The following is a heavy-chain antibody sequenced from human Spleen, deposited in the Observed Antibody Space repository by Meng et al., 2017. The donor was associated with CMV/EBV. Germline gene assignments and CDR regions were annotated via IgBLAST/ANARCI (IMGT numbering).Heavy chain of an antibody. CDR1: GFTFSTYW. J-gene: IGHJ6*02. CDR3: ARGVDV. CDR2: IKQDGSEK. Sequence: GGSLRLSCVASGFTFSTYWMNWVRQAPGKGLEWVADIKQDGSEKYYVDSVKGRFTISRDNAKNSLYLQMNSLRAEDTAVYYCARGVDVWGQGTTVTVSS. V-gene: IGHV3-7*01.